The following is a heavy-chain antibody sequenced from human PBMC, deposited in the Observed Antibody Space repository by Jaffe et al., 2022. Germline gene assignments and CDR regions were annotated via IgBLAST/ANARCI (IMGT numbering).Heavy chain of an antibody. CDR1: GGSISSSSYY. J-gene: IGHJ4*02. V-gene: IGHV4-39*01. Sequence: QLQLQESGPGLVKPSETLSLTCTVSGGSISSSSYYWGWIRQPPGKGLEWIGSIYYSGSTYYNPSLKSRVTISVDTSKNQFSLKLSSVTAADTAVYYCARLRPSSGWSGGYFDYWGQGTLVTVSS. D-gene: IGHD6-19*01. CDR3: ARLRPSSGWSGGYFDY. CDR2: IYYSGST.